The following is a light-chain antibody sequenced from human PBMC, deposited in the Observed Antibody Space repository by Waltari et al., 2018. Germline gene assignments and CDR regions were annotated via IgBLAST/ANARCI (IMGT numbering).Light chain of an antibody. CDR3: QQRSNWPPWT. Sequence: EIVLTQSPATLSLSPGDRATLPCRASQSVSSYLAWYQQKPGQAPRLRIYDASNRATGIPARFSGSGSGTDFTLTISSLEPEDFAVYYCQQRSNWPPWTFGQGTKVEIK. J-gene: IGKJ1*01. V-gene: IGKV3-11*01. CDR2: DAS. CDR1: QSVSSY.